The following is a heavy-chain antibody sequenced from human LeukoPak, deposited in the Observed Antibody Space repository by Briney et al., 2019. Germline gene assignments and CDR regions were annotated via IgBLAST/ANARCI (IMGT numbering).Heavy chain of an antibody. CDR1: GFPFSSYA. D-gene: IGHD1-26*01. V-gene: IGHV3-64*04. CDR3: AKGLTRVGPTFAAI. J-gene: IGHJ3*02. CDR2: ISDSGGST. Sequence: GGSLRLSCSASGFPFSSYAMHWVRQAPGKGLEYVSAISDSGGSTYYADSVKGRFTLSRDNSNNTLYLQMNSLSAEDTAVYYCAKGLTRVGPTFAAIWGQGTMVTVSS.